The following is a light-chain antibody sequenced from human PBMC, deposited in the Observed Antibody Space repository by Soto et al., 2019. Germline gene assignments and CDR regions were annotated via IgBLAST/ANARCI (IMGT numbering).Light chain of an antibody. V-gene: IGKV1-39*01. CDR2: AAS. CDR1: LSISGW. J-gene: IGKJ4*01. Sequence: IQLTQSPSTVSASKGNTVTITYLASLSISGWLAWYQQAPGKAPKLLIYAASSLQSGLPSRFSGSGSGTDFTLTISSLQPEDFATYYCQQSYSTPLTFGGVTMVDIK. CDR3: QQSYSTPLT.